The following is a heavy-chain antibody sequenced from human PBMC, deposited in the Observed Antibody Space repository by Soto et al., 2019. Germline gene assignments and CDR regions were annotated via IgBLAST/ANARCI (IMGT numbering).Heavy chain of an antibody. D-gene: IGHD6-6*01. CDR1: GYTFTTYC. CDR2: ISAYNGNT. CDR3: ARDLVAVRPGWFDP. J-gene: IGHJ5*02. Sequence: GASVKVSCKASGYTFTTYCINWVRQAPGQGLEWMGWISAYNGNTSYAQKLQGRVTMTTDTSTSTAYMELRSLRSDDTAVYYCARDLVAVRPGWFDPWGQGTLVTVSS. V-gene: IGHV1-18*01.